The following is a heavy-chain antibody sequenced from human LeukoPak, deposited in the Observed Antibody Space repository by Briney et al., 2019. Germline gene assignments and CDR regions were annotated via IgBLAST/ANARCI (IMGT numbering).Heavy chain of an antibody. D-gene: IGHD5-18*01. CDR1: GFSFSSYA. V-gene: IGHV3-23*01. Sequence: GGSLRLSCAASGFSFSSYAMTWVRQAPGKGLEWVSAFSGSGIGTYYADSVKGRFTISRDNPKNTLYLQMNSLRAEDTAVYYCAKNGGDSYGTGHFDYWGQGTLVTVSS. CDR3: AKNGGDSYGTGHFDY. CDR2: FSGSGIGT. J-gene: IGHJ4*02.